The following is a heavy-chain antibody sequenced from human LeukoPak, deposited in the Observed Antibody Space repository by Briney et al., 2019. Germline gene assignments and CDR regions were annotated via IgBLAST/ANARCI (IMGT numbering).Heavy chain of an antibody. J-gene: IGHJ4*02. V-gene: IGHV3-66*02. CDR1: GFTVSDNY. Sequence: GGSLRLSCAASGFTVSDNYMSWVRQAPGKGLEWVSVMYSGGDTYYADSVKGRFTFSRDISKNTLYLQMNGLRPEDTSVYFCAKDYGYLDYWGPGTLVTVSS. D-gene: IGHD3-16*01. CDR3: AKDYGYLDY. CDR2: MYSGGDT.